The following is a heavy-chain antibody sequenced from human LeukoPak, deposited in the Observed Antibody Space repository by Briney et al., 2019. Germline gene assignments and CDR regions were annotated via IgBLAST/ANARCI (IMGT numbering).Heavy chain of an antibody. CDR2: IYTSGST. D-gene: IGHD3-22*01. CDR3: ARDLIGAFDI. Sequence: SETLSLTCTVSGGSISSGSYYWSWIRQPAGKGLEWIGRIYTSGSTNYNPSIKSRATISEDTSKNQFSLKLSSVTAADTAVYYCARDLIGAFDIWGQGTMVTVSS. CDR1: GGSISSGSYY. J-gene: IGHJ3*02. V-gene: IGHV4-61*02.